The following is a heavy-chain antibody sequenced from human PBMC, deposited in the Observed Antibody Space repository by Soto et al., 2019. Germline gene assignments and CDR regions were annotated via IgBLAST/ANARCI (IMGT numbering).Heavy chain of an antibody. Sequence: GGSLRLSCVASGFDFNSYSTNWVRQAPGKGLEWISYINSGSTSVFYADSVKGRFTISRDNAKNSLYLQMNSLRAEDTAVYYCTSSRSPDAYWGQGTLVTVSS. J-gene: IGHJ4*02. D-gene: IGHD2-2*01. V-gene: IGHV3-48*01. CDR2: INSGSTSV. CDR1: GFDFNSYS. CDR3: TSSRSPDAY.